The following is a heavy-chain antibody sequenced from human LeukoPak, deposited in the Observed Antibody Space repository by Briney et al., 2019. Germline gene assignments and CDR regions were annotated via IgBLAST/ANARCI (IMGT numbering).Heavy chain of an antibody. CDR1: GFTFSSYE. V-gene: IGHV3-30*18. CDR2: ISYDGSNK. CDR3: AKDRWELHYFDY. D-gene: IGHD1-26*01. Sequence: QPGGSLRLSCAASGFTFSSYEMNWVRQAPGKGLEWVAVISYDGSNKYYADSVKGRFTISRDNSKNTLYLQMNSLRAEDTAVYYCAKDRWELHYFDYWGQGTLVTVSS. J-gene: IGHJ4*02.